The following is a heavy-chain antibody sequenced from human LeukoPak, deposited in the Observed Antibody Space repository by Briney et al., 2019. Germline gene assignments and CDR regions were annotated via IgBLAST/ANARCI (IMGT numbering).Heavy chain of an antibody. Sequence: GAPVKVSCKASGYTFTSYYMHWVRQAPGQGLEWMGVINPSGGSTTYAQKLQGRVTMTTDTSTSTAYMELRSLRSDDTAVYYCARGYDSSVDFDYWGQGTLVTVSS. D-gene: IGHD3-22*01. V-gene: IGHV1-46*01. CDR3: ARGYDSSVDFDY. J-gene: IGHJ4*02. CDR2: INPSGGST. CDR1: GYTFTSYY.